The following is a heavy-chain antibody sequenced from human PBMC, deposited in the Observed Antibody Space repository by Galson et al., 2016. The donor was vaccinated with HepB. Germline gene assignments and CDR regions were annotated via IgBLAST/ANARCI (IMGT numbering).Heavy chain of an antibody. CDR1: GFTFSSYW. CDR3: AGVPSGKRLDY. V-gene: IGHV3-7*05. Sequence: SLRLSCAASGFTFSSYWMSWVRQAPGKRLECVANIKQDGSEQYYVDSVKGRFTISRDNAKKSLYLQMNSLRADDTAVYYCAGVPSGKRLDYWGQGTLVTVSS. D-gene: IGHD4-23*01. J-gene: IGHJ4*02. CDR2: IKQDGSEQ.